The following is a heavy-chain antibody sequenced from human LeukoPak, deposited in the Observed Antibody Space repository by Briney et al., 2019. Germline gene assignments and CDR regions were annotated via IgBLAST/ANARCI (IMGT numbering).Heavy chain of an antibody. CDR2: ISASGVTT. CDR1: GLTFSNYA. V-gene: IGHV3-23*01. CDR3: AKEVGASTRARGDI. D-gene: IGHD1-26*01. Sequence: GGPLRLSCAASGLTFSNYAMTWVRQAPGKGLEWVSAISASGVTTSYADPVKGRFTISRDNTATSLSRKRLSLRGEATAVYYSAKEVGASTRARGDIWGQGTMVTVSS. J-gene: IGHJ3*02.